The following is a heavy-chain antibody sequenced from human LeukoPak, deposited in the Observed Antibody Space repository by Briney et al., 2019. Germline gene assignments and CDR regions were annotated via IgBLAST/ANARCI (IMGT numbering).Heavy chain of an antibody. CDR3: ARLYYDILTGKPTNAFDI. CDR2: ISAYNGNT. J-gene: IGHJ3*02. CDR1: GYTFTSYG. Sequence: ASVKVSCKASGYTFTSYGISWVRQAPGQGLEWMGWISAYNGNTNYAQKLQGRVTMTTDTSTSTAYMELRSLRSDDTAVYYCARLYYDILTGKPTNAFDIWGQGTMVTVSS. D-gene: IGHD3-9*01. V-gene: IGHV1-18*01.